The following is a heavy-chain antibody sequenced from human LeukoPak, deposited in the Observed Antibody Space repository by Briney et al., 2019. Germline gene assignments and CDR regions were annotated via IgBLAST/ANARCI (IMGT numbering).Heavy chain of an antibody. CDR1: GGSISSYY. CDR3: ARQSIAARRAFDI. D-gene: IGHD6-6*01. CDR2: SYYSGST. V-gene: IGHV4-59*08. J-gene: IGHJ3*02. Sequence: PSETLSLTCSVSGGSISSYYWSWLRQPPGKGLEYLGYSYYSGSTDYNPSLKSRVTISVDTSNQFSLMLTSVTAADTAVYYCARQSIAARRAFDIWGQGTMVTVSS.